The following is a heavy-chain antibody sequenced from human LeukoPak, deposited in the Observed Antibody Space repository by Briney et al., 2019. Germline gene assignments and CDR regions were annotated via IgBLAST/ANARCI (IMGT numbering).Heavy chain of an antibody. D-gene: IGHD1-26*01. CDR2: INPNSGGT. Sequence: ASVKVSCKASGYTFTSYDINWVRQAPGQGLEWMGWINPNSGGTNYAQKFQGWVTMTRDTSISTAYMELSRLRSDDTAVYYCARAPVGATHVSSYYFDYWGQGTLVTVSS. CDR3: ARAPVGATHVSSYYFDY. CDR1: GYTFTSYD. V-gene: IGHV1-2*04. J-gene: IGHJ4*02.